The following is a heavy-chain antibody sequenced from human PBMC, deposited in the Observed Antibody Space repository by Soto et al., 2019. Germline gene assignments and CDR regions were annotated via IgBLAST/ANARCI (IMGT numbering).Heavy chain of an antibody. J-gene: IGHJ4*02. CDR3: ARAEVDLVEGPAAKVGFEY. CDR2: LSSSGTTI. V-gene: IGHV3-11*01. D-gene: IGHD2-2*01. Sequence: QVQLVESGGGLVKPGESLRLSCAASGFTFSDYYMIWIRQAPGKGLEWVGYLSSSGTTIYYADSVKGRFTISRDNAQKSLVLQMGSPRAEDTAVYYWARAEVDLVEGPAAKVGFEYWGQGTLVTVSA. CDR1: GFTFSDYY.